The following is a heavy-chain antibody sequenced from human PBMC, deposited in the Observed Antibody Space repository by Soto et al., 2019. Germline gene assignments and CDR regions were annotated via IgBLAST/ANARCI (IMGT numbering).Heavy chain of an antibody. V-gene: IGHV1-18*01. CDR2: ISAYNGNT. Sequence: ASVKVSCKASGYTFTSYGISWVRQAPGQGLEWMGWISAYNGNTNYAQKLQGRVTMTTDTSTSTAYMERRSLRSDDTAVYYCARDGLVEMATMDAFDIWGQGTMVTVSS. J-gene: IGHJ3*02. CDR1: GYTFTSYG. D-gene: IGHD5-12*01. CDR3: ARDGLVEMATMDAFDI.